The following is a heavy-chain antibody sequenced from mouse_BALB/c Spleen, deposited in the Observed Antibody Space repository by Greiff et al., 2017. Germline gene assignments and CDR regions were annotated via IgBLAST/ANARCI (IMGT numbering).Heavy chain of an antibody. J-gene: IGHJ4*01. CDR1: GYSITSDYA. CDR3: ARWGYGSTYAMDY. V-gene: IGHV3-2*02. Sequence: VQLKESGPGLVKPSQSLSLTCTVTGYSITSDYAWNWIRQFPGNKLEWMGYISYSGSTSYNPSLKSRISITRDTSKNQFFLQLNSVTTEDTATYYCARWGYGSTYAMDYWGQGTSVTVSS. CDR2: ISYSGST. D-gene: IGHD1-1*01.